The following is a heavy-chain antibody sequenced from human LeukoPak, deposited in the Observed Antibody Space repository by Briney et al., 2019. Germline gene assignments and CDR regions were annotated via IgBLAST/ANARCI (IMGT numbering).Heavy chain of an antibody. Sequence: ASVRVSCKVSGYTLTELSMHWVRQAPGKGLEWMGGFDPEDGETIYAQKFQGRVTMTEDTSTDTAYMELNSLRAEDTAVYYCARVSSEYSYGHPYYFDYWGQGTLVTVSS. J-gene: IGHJ4*02. D-gene: IGHD5-18*01. V-gene: IGHV1-24*01. CDR2: FDPEDGET. CDR1: GYTLTELS. CDR3: ARVSSEYSYGHPYYFDY.